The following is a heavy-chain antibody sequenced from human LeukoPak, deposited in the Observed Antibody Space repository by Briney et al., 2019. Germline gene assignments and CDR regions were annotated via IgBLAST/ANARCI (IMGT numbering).Heavy chain of an antibody. CDR1: GGSFSGYY. D-gene: IGHD2-2*01. CDR2: INHSGST. CDR3: ARGPLYRSSTSCYLDY. J-gene: IGHJ4*02. V-gene: IGHV4-34*01. Sequence: SETLSLTCAVYGGSFSGYYWSWIRQPPGKGLEWIGEINHSGSTNYNPSLKSRVTISVDTSKNQFSLNLSSVTAADTAVYYCARGPLYRSSTSCYLDYWGQGTLVTVSS.